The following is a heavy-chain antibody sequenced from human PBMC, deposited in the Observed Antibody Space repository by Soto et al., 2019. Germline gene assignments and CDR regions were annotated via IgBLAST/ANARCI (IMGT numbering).Heavy chain of an antibody. CDR3: TREIIAVAGTIFPFDY. J-gene: IGHJ4*02. Sequence: GGSLRLSCTASGFTFGDYAMSWVRQAPGKGLEWVGFIRSKAYGGTTEYAASVKGRFTISRDDSKSIAYLQMNSLKTEDTAVYYCTREIIAVAGTIFPFDYWGQGTLVTVSS. D-gene: IGHD6-19*01. CDR1: GFTFGDYA. CDR2: IRSKAYGGTT. V-gene: IGHV3-49*04.